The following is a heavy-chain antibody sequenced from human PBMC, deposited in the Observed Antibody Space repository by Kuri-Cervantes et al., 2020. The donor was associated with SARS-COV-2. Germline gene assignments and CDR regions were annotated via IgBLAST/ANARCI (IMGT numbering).Heavy chain of an antibody. CDR3: ARLGPYYGSGSYYQDAFDI. CDR2: IYYSGST. Sequence: ESLKISCTVSGGSISSYYWSWIRQPPGKGLEWIGYIYYSGSTNYNPSLKSRVTISVDTSKNQFSLKLSSVTAADTAVYYCARLGPYYGSGSYYQDAFDIWGQGTMVTVSS. V-gene: IGHV4-59*12. CDR1: GGSISSYY. J-gene: IGHJ3*02. D-gene: IGHD3-10*01.